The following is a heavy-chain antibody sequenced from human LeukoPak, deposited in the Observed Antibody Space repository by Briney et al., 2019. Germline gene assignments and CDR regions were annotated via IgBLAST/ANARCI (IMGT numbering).Heavy chain of an antibody. Sequence: EGSLRLSCAASGFTFSSYAMHWVRQAPGKGLEWVAVISYDGSNKYYADSVKGRFTISRDNSKNTLYLQMNSLRAEDTAVYYCAREGVVAARGAFDIWGQGTMVTVSS. CDR2: ISYDGSNK. D-gene: IGHD2-15*01. V-gene: IGHV3-30-3*01. CDR3: AREGVVAARGAFDI. CDR1: GFTFSSYA. J-gene: IGHJ3*02.